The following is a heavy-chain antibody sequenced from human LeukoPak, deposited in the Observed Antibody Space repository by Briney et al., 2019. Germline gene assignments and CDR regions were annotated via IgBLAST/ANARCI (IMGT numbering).Heavy chain of an antibody. V-gene: IGHV3-30*02. J-gene: IGHJ5*02. CDR1: GFTFSSYG. D-gene: IGHD3-22*01. Sequence: GGSLRLSCAASGFTFSSYGMHWVRQAPGKGLEWVAFIRYDGSNKYYADSVKGRFTISRDNSKNTLYLQMNSLRAEDTAVYYCAKDRYYYDSSGYHHWGQGTLVTVSS. CDR2: IRYDGSNK. CDR3: AKDRYYYDSSGYHH.